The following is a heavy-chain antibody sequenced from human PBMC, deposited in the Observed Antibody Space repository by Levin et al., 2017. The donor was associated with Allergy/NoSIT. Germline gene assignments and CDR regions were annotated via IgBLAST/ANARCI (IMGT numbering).Heavy chain of an antibody. CDR2: IVVGSGNT. CDR3: AAGYCSSTSCYFVGAFDI. J-gene: IGHJ3*02. D-gene: IGHD2-2*01. V-gene: IGHV1-58*02. Sequence: KISCKASGFTFTSSAMQWVRQARGQRLEWIGWIVVGSGNTNYAQKFQERVTITRDMSTSTAYMELSSLRSEDTAVYYCAAGYCSSTSCYFVGAFDIWGQGTMVTVSS. CDR1: GFTFTSSA.